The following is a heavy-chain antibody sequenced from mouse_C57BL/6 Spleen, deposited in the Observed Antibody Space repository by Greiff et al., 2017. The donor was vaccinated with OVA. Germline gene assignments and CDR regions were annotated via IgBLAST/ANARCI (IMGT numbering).Heavy chain of an antibody. CDR3: ARWSYGNLFDY. D-gene: IGHD2-1*01. Sequence: EVQLQQSGPELVKPGASVKISCKASGYTFTDYYMNWVKQSHGKSLEWIGDINPNNGGTSYNQKFKGKATLTVDKSSSTAYMELRSLTSEDSAVYYCARWSYGNLFDYWGQGTTLTVSS. CDR1: GYTFTDYY. CDR2: INPNNGGT. V-gene: IGHV1-26*01. J-gene: IGHJ2*01.